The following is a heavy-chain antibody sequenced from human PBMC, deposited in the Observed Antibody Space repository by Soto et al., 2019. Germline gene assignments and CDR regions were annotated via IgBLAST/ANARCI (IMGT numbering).Heavy chain of an antibody. D-gene: IGHD3-10*01. CDR1: GGSISSSSYY. CDR3: ARPKLGFFDP. Sequence: SETLSLTCTVSGGSISSSSYYWGWIRQPPGKGLEWIGSIYYSGSTYYNPSLKGRVTISVDTSKNQFSLKLSSVTAADTAVYYCARPKLGFFDPWGQGTLVTVSS. V-gene: IGHV4-39*01. J-gene: IGHJ5*02. CDR2: IYYSGST.